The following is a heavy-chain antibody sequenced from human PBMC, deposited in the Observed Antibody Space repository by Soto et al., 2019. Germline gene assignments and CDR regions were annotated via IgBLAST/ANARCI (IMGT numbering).Heavy chain of an antibody. J-gene: IGHJ4*02. CDR3: ARGYCSSTSCQYYFDY. CDR1: GYTFTGYA. Sequence: ASVKVSCKASGYTFTGYAIHWVLQAPGQRLEWMGWINGGNGDTKYSQKFQGRVTITRDTSASTAYMELTSLGSEDTAIYHCARGYCSSTSCQYYFDYWGQGTLVTVSS. V-gene: IGHV1-3*01. CDR2: INGGNGDT. D-gene: IGHD2-2*01.